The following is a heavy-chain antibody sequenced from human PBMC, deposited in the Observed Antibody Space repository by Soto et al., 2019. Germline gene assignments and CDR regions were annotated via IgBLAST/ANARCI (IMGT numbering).Heavy chain of an antibody. V-gene: IGHV3-23*01. J-gene: IGHJ4*02. CDR1: GFTFSGSA. D-gene: IGHD6-19*01. CDR2: ITSSGSEV. Sequence: VQLLESGGGLVQPGGSLRLSCAASGFTFSGSAMTWVRQAPGKWLEYVSSITSSGSEVFHAASVKGRFTMSRDNSKNMLYLQMNSLRAEDTAVYYCAKEWYDGGWYWDSWGQCALVTVSS. CDR3: AKEWYDGGWYWDS.